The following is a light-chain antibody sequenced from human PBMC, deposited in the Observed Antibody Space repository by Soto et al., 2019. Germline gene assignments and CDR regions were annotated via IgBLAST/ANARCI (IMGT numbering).Light chain of an antibody. CDR1: QSVLYSSNNKNY. J-gene: IGKJ2*01. Sequence: DIVMTQSPDSLAVSLGERDTINCKSSQSVLYSSNNKNYLAWYQQKPGQPPKLLISWASTRESGVPDRFSGSGSGTDFTLTISSLQAEDVAVYYCQQYYSSPPTFGQGTKLEIK. CDR3: QQYYSSPPT. CDR2: WAS. V-gene: IGKV4-1*01.